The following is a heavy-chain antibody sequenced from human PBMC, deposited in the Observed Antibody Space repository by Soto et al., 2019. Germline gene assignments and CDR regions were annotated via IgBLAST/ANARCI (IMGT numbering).Heavy chain of an antibody. CDR1: GFTFSSYW. D-gene: IGHD6-13*01. V-gene: IGHV3-74*01. CDR3: AREGSSWYGGYYYYGMDV. CDR2: INSDGSST. J-gene: IGHJ6*02. Sequence: GGSLRLSCAASGFTFSSYWMHWVRQAPGKGLVWVSRINSDGSSTSYADSVKGRFTISRDNAKNTLYLQMSSLRAEDTAVYYCAREGSSWYGGYYYYGMDVWGQGTTVTVSS.